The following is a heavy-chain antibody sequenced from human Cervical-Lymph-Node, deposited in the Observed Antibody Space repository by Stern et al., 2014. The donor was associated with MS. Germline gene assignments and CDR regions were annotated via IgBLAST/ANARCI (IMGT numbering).Heavy chain of an antibody. CDR1: GFTFSSYS. D-gene: IGHD5-18*01. CDR2: ISSSSSYI. CDR3: ARDGSDTAMVTLDY. V-gene: IGHV3-21*01. Sequence: EVQLVESGGGLVKPGGSLRLSCAASGFTFSSYSMNWVRQAPGKGLEWVSSISSSSSYIYYADSVKGRFTISRDNAKNSLYLQMNSLRAEDTAVYYCARDGSDTAMVTLDYWGQGTLVTVSS. J-gene: IGHJ4*02.